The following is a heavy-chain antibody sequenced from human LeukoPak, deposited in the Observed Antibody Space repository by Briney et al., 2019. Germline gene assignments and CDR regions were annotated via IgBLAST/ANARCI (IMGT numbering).Heavy chain of an antibody. V-gene: IGHV4-59*08. J-gene: IGHJ4*02. Sequence: SETLSLTCTVSGGSISSYYWSWIRQPPGKGLEWIGYIYYSGSTNYNPSLKSRVTISVDTSKNQFSLKLSSVTAADTAVYYCARHVDSSGPNFDYWGQGTLATVSS. D-gene: IGHD3-22*01. CDR3: ARHVDSSGPNFDY. CDR1: GGSISSYY. CDR2: IYYSGST.